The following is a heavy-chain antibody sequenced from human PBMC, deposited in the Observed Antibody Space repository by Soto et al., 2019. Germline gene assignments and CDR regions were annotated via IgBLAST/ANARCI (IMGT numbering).Heavy chain of an antibody. V-gene: IGHV1-69*02. CDR2: IIPILGMS. J-gene: IGHJ4*02. Sequence: SVKVSCKASGGTFSSNTINWVRQAPGQGPEWMGRIIPILGMSNYAQKFQGRVSIIADKSTSTAYMHLSSLRSEDTAIYYCATSYGSGSRPFDHWGQGTLVTVSS. CDR3: ATSYGSGSRPFDH. CDR1: GGTFSSNT. D-gene: IGHD3-10*01.